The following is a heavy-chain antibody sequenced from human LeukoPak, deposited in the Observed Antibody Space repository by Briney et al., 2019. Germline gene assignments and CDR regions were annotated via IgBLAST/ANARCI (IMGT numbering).Heavy chain of an antibody. CDR1: GFTFSGYG. V-gene: IGHV3-30*18. CDR2: ISYDGSNK. D-gene: IGHD1-26*01. Sequence: GGSLRLSCAASGFTFSGYGMHWVRQAPGKGLEWVAFISYDGSNKYYADSVKGRFTISRDQSKNTLYLEMNSLRAEDTAVYYCAKRGNSGSHYYFDCWGQGTLVTVSS. CDR3: AKRGNSGSHYYFDC. J-gene: IGHJ4*02.